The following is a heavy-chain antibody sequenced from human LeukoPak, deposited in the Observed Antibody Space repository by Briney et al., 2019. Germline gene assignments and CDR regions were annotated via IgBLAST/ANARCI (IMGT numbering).Heavy chain of an antibody. CDR3: AKHNWNYDS. CDR1: GFTFDDYS. CDR2: ISGDGGTT. J-gene: IGHJ5*01. D-gene: IGHD1-1*01. Sequence: GGSLRLSCAASGFTFDDYSMHWVRQAPGQGLEWVSLISGDGGTTYYADSVKGRFTISRDNSKNSLYLQMSSLRTEDTALYYCAKHNWNYDSWGQGTLVTVSS. V-gene: IGHV3-43*02.